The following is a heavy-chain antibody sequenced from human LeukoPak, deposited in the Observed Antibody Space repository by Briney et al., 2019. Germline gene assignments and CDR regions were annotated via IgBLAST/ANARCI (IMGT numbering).Heavy chain of an antibody. V-gene: IGHV4-34*01. D-gene: IGHD1-26*01. CDR3: ARYGGSYDFQH. CDR1: GGSFSGYY. J-gene: IGHJ1*01. CDR2: INHSGST. Sequence: SETLSLTCAVSGGSFSGYYWSWIRQPPGKGLEWIGEINHSGSTNYNPSLKSRVTISVDTSKNQFSLRLSSVTAAHTAVYYCARYGGSYDFQHWGQGTLVTVSS.